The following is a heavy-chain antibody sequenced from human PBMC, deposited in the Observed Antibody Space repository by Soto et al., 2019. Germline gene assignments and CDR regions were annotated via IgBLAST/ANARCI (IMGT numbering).Heavy chain of an antibody. V-gene: IGHV1-24*01. CDR2: FDPEDGET. D-gene: IGHD2-15*01. J-gene: IGHJ6*02. Sequence: ASVKVSCKVSGYTLTELSMHWVRQAPGKGLEWMGGFDPEDGETIYAQKFQGRVTMTEDTSTDTAYMELSSLRSEDTAVYYCATGSLLKGLLHKRTYYYYYGMDVWGQGTTVTVSS. CDR3: ATGSLLKGLLHKRTYYYYYGMDV. CDR1: GYTLTELS.